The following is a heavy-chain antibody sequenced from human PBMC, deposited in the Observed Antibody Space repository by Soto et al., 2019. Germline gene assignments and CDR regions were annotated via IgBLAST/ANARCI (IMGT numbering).Heavy chain of an antibody. CDR1: GFTFSSYA. CDR2: INYSGDNT. CDR3: ATVPRQWLAPNDAFDI. Sequence: GGSLRLSCAASGFTFSSYAMSWVRQAPGKGLEWVSSINYSGDNTYNADSVKGRFTISRDNSKNTLYLQMNSLRAEDTAVYYCATVPRQWLAPNDAFDIWGQGTMVTV. D-gene: IGHD6-19*01. J-gene: IGHJ3*02. V-gene: IGHV3-23*01.